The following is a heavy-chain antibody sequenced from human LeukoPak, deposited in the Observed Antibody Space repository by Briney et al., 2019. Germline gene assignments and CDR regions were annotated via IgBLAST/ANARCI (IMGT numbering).Heavy chain of an antibody. CDR3: ARRRATMVRGAPYYFDY. J-gene: IGHJ4*02. D-gene: IGHD3-10*01. CDR2: INHSGST. Sequence: SETLSLTYAVYVVSFGCYYWSWIRQPPGKGLEWSGEINHSGSTNYNPSLKSRVTISVDTSKNQFSLKLSPVTAADTAVYYCARRRATMVRGAPYYFDYWGQGTLVTVSS. V-gene: IGHV4-34*01. CDR1: VVSFGCYY.